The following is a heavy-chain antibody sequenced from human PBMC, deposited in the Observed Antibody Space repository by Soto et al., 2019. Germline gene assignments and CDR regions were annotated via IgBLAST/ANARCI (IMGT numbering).Heavy chain of an antibody. D-gene: IGHD2-21*02. CDR1: GGTFSSYA. J-gene: IGHJ4*02. CDR2: IIPIFGTA. V-gene: IGHV1-69*06. CDR3: ARGAYCGGDCYEFDY. Sequence: QVQLVQSGAEVKKPGSSVKVSCKASGGTFSSYAISWVRQAPGQGLEWMGGIIPIFGTANYAQKFQGRVTITADKSTSTADMELSSLRSEDRAVHYCARGAYCGGDCYEFDYWGQGTLVTVSS.